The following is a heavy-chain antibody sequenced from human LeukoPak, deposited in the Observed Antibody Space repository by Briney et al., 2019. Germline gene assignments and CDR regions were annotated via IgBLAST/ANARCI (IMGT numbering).Heavy chain of an antibody. CDR2: ISSSGSTI. Sequence: GGSLRLSCAASGFTFSSNSMNWVRQAPGKGLEWLSYISSSGSTIYYADSVKGRFTISRDNAKNSLYLQMKSLRAEDTAVYYCATEKVGPNLYYFDYWGQGALVTVSA. CDR1: GFTFSSNS. V-gene: IGHV3-48*01. J-gene: IGHJ4*02. CDR3: ATEKVGPNLYYFDY. D-gene: IGHD1-26*01.